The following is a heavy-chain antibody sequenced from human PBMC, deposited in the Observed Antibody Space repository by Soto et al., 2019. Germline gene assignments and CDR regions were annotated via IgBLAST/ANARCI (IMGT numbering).Heavy chain of an antibody. CDR3: ARGGPYCIGDCSYRFDD. V-gene: IGHV6-1*01. CDR2: TYYRSKWYS. CDR1: GDSVSSKSAA. D-gene: IGHD2-21*02. J-gene: IGHJ4*02. Sequence: PSQTLSLTCAISGDSVSSKSAAWNWIRQSPSRGPEWLGRTYYRSKWYSDYAVSVKSRITINPDTSKNRFSLQLNSVSPEDTAVYYCARGGPYCIGDCSYRFDDSGQGTLVTVSS.